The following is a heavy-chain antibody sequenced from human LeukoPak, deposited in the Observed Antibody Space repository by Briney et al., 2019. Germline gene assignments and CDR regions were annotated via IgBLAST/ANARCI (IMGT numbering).Heavy chain of an antibody. D-gene: IGHD6-6*01. CDR1: GYSFTSYW. Sequence: GESLQISCQGSGYSFTSYWIGWVRQMPGKGLEWMGIIYPGDSDTRYSPSFQGQVTISADKSISTAYLQWSSLKASDTAMYYCARLREYSSSSGHYGMDVWGQGTTVTVSS. J-gene: IGHJ6*02. CDR3: ARLREYSSSSGHYGMDV. V-gene: IGHV5-51*01. CDR2: IYPGDSDT.